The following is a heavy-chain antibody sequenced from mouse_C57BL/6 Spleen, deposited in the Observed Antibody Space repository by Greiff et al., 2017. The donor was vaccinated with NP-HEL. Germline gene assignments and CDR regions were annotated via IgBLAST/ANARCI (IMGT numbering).Heavy chain of an antibody. CDR3: ARGNYGKGDY. Sequence: QVQLQQPGAELVKPGASVKLSCKASGYTFTSYWMHWVKQRPGQGLEWIGMIHPNSGSTNYNEKFTSKATLTVDKSSSTAYMQVSSLTSEDSAVYYCARGNYGKGDYWGQGTTLTVSS. D-gene: IGHD1-1*01. V-gene: IGHV1-64*01. J-gene: IGHJ2*01. CDR2: IHPNSGST. CDR1: GYTFTSYW.